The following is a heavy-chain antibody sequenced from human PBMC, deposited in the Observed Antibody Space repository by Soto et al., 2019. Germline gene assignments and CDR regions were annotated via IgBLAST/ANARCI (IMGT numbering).Heavy chain of an antibody. V-gene: IGHV3-30-3*01. CDR3: AVEEGFCSGGSCYWAPLID. J-gene: IGHJ4*02. Sequence: QVQLVESGGGVVQPGRSLRLSCAAAGFTFSSYAMHWVRQAPGKGLEWVAVISYDGSNKYYADSVKGRFTISRDNSKNTLYLQMNSLRAEDTSVYYCAVEEGFCSGGSCYWAPLIDWGQGPLVTVSS. CDR2: ISYDGSNK. D-gene: IGHD2-15*01. CDR1: GFTFSSYA.